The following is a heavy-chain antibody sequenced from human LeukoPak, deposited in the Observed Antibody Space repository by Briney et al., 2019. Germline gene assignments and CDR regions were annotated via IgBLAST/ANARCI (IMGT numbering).Heavy chain of an antibody. D-gene: IGHD3-10*01. CDR2: INTAGSHI. Sequence: GGSLRLSCEASGFTFSGNWMSWVRQAPGKGLEWVSCINTAGSHIFYVDSVKGRFTISRDNTKNSLYLQMTRLGAEDTDIYYSGSTNYNPSLKSRVTISVDMSKNQFSLKLNSVTAADTDVYYCARAHSGSYTKGYHFDSWGQGTLVTVSS. CDR3: GSTNYNPSLKSRVTISVDMSKNQFSLKLNSVTAADTDVYYCARAHSGSYTKGYHFDS. CDR1: GFTFSGNW. V-gene: IGHV3-7*01. J-gene: IGHJ4*02.